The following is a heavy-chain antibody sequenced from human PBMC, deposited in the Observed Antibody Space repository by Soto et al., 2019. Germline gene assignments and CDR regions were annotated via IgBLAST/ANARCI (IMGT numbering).Heavy chain of an antibody. D-gene: IGHD2-15*01. CDR1: GYTFTSYG. V-gene: IGHV1-18*01. Sequence: GASVKVSCKASGYTFTSYGISWVRQAPGQGLEWMGWISAYNGNTNYAQKLQGRVTMTTDTSTSTAYMELRSLRSDDTAVYYCARQTPDRYYYYYMDVWGKGTTVTVSS. CDR2: ISAYNGNT. J-gene: IGHJ6*03. CDR3: ARQTPDRYYYYYMDV.